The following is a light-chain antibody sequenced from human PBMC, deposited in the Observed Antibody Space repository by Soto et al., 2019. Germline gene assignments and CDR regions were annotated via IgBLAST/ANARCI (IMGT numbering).Light chain of an antibody. CDR3: QQRSNWPPYT. CDR1: QSVSSY. V-gene: IGKV3-11*01. J-gene: IGKJ2*01. CDR2: DAS. Sequence: EIVLTQSPATLSLSPGERATLSCRASQSVSSYLAWYQQKPGQAPRLLIYDASNRATGIPGRFSGSGSGTDFTLTISSLEPEDFAVYYCQQRSNWPPYTLGQGTKLEIK.